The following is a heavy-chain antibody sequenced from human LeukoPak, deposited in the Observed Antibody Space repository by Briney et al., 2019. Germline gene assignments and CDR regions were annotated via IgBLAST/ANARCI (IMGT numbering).Heavy chain of an antibody. CDR1: GYTFTSYD. J-gene: IGHJ5*02. CDR2: MNPNSGNT. CDR3: ARASRGVGFTLGP. Sequence: GASVKVPCKASGYTFTSYDINWVRQATGQGLEWMGWMNPNSGNTGYAQKFQGRVTMTRNTSISTAYMELSSLRSEDTAVYYCARASRGVGFTLGPWGQGTLVTVSS. D-gene: IGHD2-15*01. V-gene: IGHV1-8*01.